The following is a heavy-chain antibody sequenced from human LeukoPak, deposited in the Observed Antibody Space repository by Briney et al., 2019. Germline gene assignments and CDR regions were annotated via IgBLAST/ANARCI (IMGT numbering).Heavy chain of an antibody. J-gene: IGHJ6*03. CDR3: ARDLLEHPPPGYYYYYMDV. D-gene: IGHD1/OR15-1a*01. V-gene: IGHV1-46*01. CDR2: INPSGGST. Sequence: GASVKVSCKASGYTFTSYYMHWVRQAPGQGLEWMGIINPSGGSTSYAQKFQGRVTMTRDTSTSTVYMELSSLRSEHTAVYYCARDLLEHPPPGYYYYYMDVWGKGTTVTVSS. CDR1: GYTFTSYY.